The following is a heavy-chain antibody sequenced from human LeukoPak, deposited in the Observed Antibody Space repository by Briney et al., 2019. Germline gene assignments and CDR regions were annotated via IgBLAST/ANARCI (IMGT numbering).Heavy chain of an antibody. CDR2: INHSGST. V-gene: IGHV4-34*01. D-gene: IGHD6-19*01. Sequence: PSETLSLTCTVSGGSISSYYWSWIRKPPGKGLEWIGEINHSGSTNYNPSLKSRVTISVDTSKNQFSLKLSSVTAADTAVYYCAREGYSSGWYKIVLWGQGTLVTVSS. CDR3: AREGYSSGWYKIVL. J-gene: IGHJ4*02. CDR1: GGSISSYY.